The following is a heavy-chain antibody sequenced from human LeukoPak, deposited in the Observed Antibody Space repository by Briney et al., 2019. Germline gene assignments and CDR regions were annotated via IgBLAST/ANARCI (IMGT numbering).Heavy chain of an antibody. CDR2: INWNGGST. Sequence: GGSLRLSCTASGFTFNAYAMNWVRQAPGKGLEWVSGINWNGGSTDYADSVKGRFTISRDSAKNSLYLEMNSLRVEDTAFYYCARVERGATTDYWGQGTLVTVSS. J-gene: IGHJ4*02. CDR3: ARVERGATTDY. D-gene: IGHD1-26*01. CDR1: GFTFNAYA. V-gene: IGHV3-20*04.